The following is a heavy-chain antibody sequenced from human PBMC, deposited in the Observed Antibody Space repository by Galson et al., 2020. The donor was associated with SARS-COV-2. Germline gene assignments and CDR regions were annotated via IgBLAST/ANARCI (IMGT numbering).Heavy chain of an antibody. CDR3: ARGQALGSSSWGHFYYYYGMDV. CDR2: INHSGST. V-gene: IGHV4-34*01. Sequence: SETLSLTCAVYGGSFSGYYWSWIRQPPGKGLEWIGEINHSGSTNYNPSLKSRVTISVDTSKNQFSLKLSSVTAADTAVYYCARGQALGSSSWGHFYYYYGMDVWGQGTTVTVSS. J-gene: IGHJ6*02. D-gene: IGHD6-13*01. CDR1: GGSFSGYY.